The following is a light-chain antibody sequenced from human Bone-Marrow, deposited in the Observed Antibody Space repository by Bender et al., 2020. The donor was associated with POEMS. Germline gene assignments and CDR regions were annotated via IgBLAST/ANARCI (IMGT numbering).Light chain of an antibody. CDR2: DVS. V-gene: IGLV2-23*02. Sequence: QSALTQPASVSESPGQSITISCTGTSSYVANYNLVSWYQHHPGKAPKLMIYDVSQRPSWVPDRFSGSKSANTASLTISGLQAEDEADYYCCSYAGSNTLIFGGGTKLTVL. J-gene: IGLJ2*01. CDR1: SSYVANYNL. CDR3: CSYAGSNTLI.